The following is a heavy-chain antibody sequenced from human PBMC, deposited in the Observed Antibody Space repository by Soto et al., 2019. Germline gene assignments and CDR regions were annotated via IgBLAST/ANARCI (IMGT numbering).Heavy chain of an antibody. J-gene: IGHJ4*02. CDR1: GYTFSSYF. Sequence: QVQLVQSGAEVKKPGASVKVSCKASGYTFSSYFISWVRQAPGQGLEWMGWISAYNGNTNYARNIQGRVTMTTDTSMSTADMELRSLRSDDRAVYYCASDLPPVDYWGQGTLVTVSS. CDR2: ISAYNGNT. CDR3: ASDLPPVDY. V-gene: IGHV1-18*01.